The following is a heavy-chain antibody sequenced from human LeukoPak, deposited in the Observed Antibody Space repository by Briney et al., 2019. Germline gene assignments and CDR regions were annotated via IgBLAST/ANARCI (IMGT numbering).Heavy chain of an antibody. CDR2: IYYSGRT. CDR1: GYSISTTSHY. Sequence: SETLSLTCGVSGYSISTTSHYWGWIRQPPGGGLEWIGSIYYSGRTYYNPSLKSRVTISVDKSKNQFSLKLSSVTAADTAVYYCARDLGYSYATYNWFDPWGQGTLVTVSS. V-gene: IGHV4-39*07. J-gene: IGHJ5*02. D-gene: IGHD5-18*01. CDR3: ARDLGYSYATYNWFDP.